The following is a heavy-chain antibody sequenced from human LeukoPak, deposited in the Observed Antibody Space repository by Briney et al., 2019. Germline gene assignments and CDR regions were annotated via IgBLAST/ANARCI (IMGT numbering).Heavy chain of an antibody. D-gene: IGHD5-12*01. CDR3: ARVRGSQTYGMDV. Sequence: GGSLRLSCAASGFTFSSYWMHWVRQVPGKGLVWVSRINGEESSKTYADSVKGRSTISRDNAKNTLYLQMNSLRDEDSAVYYCARVRGSQTYGMDVWGQGATVTVSS. CDR2: INGEESSK. J-gene: IGHJ6*02. V-gene: IGHV3-74*01. CDR1: GFTFSSYW.